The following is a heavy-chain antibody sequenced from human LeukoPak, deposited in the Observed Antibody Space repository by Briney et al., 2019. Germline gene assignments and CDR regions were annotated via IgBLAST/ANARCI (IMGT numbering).Heavy chain of an antibody. Sequence: GGSLRLSCAASGFAFSSDAMSWVRQAPGKGLEWVSGIRTSGDTFYADSVKGRFTISRDISKNTVYLQMNSLRAEDSAVYYCATLSYDVWTGINWFDPWGQGTLVTVSS. V-gene: IGHV3-23*01. CDR3: ATLSYDVWTGINWFDP. J-gene: IGHJ5*02. D-gene: IGHD3-3*01. CDR1: GFAFSSDA. CDR2: IRTSGDT.